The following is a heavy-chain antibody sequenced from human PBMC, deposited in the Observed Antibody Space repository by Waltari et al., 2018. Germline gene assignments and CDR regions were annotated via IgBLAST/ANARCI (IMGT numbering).Heavy chain of an antibody. CDR3: ARQLMGDGYNFGAFDI. V-gene: IGHV4-39*01. J-gene: IGHJ3*02. Sequence: QLQLQESGPGLVKPSETLSLTCTVSGGSISSSSYYWGWIRQPPGKGLEGIGSIYYSGSTYYNPSLKSRVTISVDTSKNQFSLKLSAVTAADTAVYYCARQLMGDGYNFGAFDIWGQGTMVTVSS. D-gene: IGHD5-12*01. CDR2: IYYSGST. CDR1: GGSISSSSYY.